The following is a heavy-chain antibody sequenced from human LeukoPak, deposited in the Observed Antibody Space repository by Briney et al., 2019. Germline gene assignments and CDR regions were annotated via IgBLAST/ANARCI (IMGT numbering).Heavy chain of an antibody. CDR2: ISTSGVST. CDR3: AKGSQRLHTFDI. V-gene: IGHV3-23*01. Sequence: PGGSLRLSCAASGFTFSNYAMSWVRQAPGKGLEWVSGISTSGVSTYYADSVKGQFTISRDNSKNTLYLQMNSLRAEDTAAYSCAKGSQRLHTFDIWGQGTMVTVSS. J-gene: IGHJ3*02. D-gene: IGHD5-18*01. CDR1: GFTFSNYA.